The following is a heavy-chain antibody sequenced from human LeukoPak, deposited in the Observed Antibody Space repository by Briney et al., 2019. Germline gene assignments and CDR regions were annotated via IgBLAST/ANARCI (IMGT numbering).Heavy chain of an antibody. CDR2: IYSDGTT. CDR3: ASAGYASWFDP. J-gene: IGHJ5*02. CDR1: RFAVSSNF. Sequence: GGSLRLSCAASRFAVSSNFMSWVRQAPGKGLEWVSTIYSDGTTYYADSVKGRFTISRHNSKNTLYLQMNSLRAEDTAVFYCASAGYASWFDPWGQGTLVTVSS. V-gene: IGHV3-53*04. D-gene: IGHD3-9*01.